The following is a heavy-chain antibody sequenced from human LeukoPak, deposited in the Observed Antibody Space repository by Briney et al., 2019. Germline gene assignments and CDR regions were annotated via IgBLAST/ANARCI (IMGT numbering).Heavy chain of an antibody. CDR2: ISGRRDST. Sequence: GGSLRLSCAASGFTFSSYAMSWVRQAPGKGLEWVSTISGRRDSTSYADSVKGRFTISRDNSKNTLYLQMNSLRAEDTAVYYCAKDPNFYYCMDVWGKGTTVTISS. CDR3: AKDPNFYYCMDV. J-gene: IGHJ6*03. CDR1: GFTFSSYA. V-gene: IGHV3-23*01.